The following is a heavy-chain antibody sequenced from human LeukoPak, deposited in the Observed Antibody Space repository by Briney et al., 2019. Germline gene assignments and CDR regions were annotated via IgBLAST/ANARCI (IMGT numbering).Heavy chain of an antibody. CDR2: IRYDGSNK. CDR3: AKDPTTMVRGVLDY. D-gene: IGHD3-10*01. V-gene: IGHV3-30*02. CDR1: GFTFSSYG. Sequence: GGSLRLSCAASGFTFSSYGMHWVRQAPGKGLEWVAFIRYDGSNKYYADSVKGRFTISRDNSKNTLYLQMNSLRAEDTAVYYCAKDPTTMVRGVLDYWGQGTLVTVSS. J-gene: IGHJ4*02.